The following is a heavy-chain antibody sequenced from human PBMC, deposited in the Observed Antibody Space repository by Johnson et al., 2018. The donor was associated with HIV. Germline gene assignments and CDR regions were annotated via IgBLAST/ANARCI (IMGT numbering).Heavy chain of an antibody. Sequence: VQLVEPGGGLVQPGGSLRLSCAASGFTFDDYGMSWVRQAPGKGLEWVSGINWNGGSTGYADSVKGRFTISRDNAKNSLYLQMNSLRDEDTAVYYCARACSGGSCYEEKSPDAFDIWGQGTMVTVSS. CDR1: GFTFDDYG. V-gene: IGHV3-20*04. J-gene: IGHJ3*02. CDR2: INWNGGST. CDR3: ARACSGGSCYEEKSPDAFDI. D-gene: IGHD2-15*01.